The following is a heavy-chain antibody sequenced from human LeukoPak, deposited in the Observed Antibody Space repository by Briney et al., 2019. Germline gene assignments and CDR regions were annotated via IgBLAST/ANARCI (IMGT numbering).Heavy chain of an antibody. Sequence: PSETLSLTCTVSGGSISSYYWSWIRQPPGKGLEWIGYIYYSGSTNYNLSLKSRVTMSVDTSKNQFSLKLSSVTAADTAVYYCARVRMATITLDYWGQGTLVTVSS. CDR2: IYYSGST. V-gene: IGHV4-59*01. J-gene: IGHJ4*02. CDR3: ARVRMATITLDY. CDR1: GGSISSYY. D-gene: IGHD5-24*01.